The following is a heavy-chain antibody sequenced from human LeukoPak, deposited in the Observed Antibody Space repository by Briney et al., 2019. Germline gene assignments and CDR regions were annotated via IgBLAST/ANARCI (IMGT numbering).Heavy chain of an antibody. V-gene: IGHV3-23*01. CDR3: AKEDCSGGSCYSSGGVDY. J-gene: IGHJ4*02. CDR1: GFTFSSYA. D-gene: IGHD2-15*01. Sequence: PGGSLRLSCAASGFTFSSYAMHWVRQAPGKGLEWVSAISGSGGSTYFADSVKGRFTISRDNSKNTLYLQMNSLRAEDTAVYYCAKEDCSGGSCYSSGGVDYWGQGTLVTVSP. CDR2: ISGSGGST.